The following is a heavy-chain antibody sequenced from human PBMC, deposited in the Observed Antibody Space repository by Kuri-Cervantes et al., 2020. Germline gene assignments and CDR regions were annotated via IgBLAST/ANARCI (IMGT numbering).Heavy chain of an antibody. CDR3: ARATTVTTGYYMDV. D-gene: IGHD4-11*01. CDR1: GYTFTSYD. Sequence: ASVKVSCKASGYTFTSYDINWVRQATGQGLEWMGWRNPNSGNTGYAQKFQGRVTMTRNTSISTAYMELSSLRSDDTAVYYCARATTVTTGYYMDVWGKGTTVTVSS. V-gene: IGHV1-8*01. CDR2: RNPNSGNT. J-gene: IGHJ6*03.